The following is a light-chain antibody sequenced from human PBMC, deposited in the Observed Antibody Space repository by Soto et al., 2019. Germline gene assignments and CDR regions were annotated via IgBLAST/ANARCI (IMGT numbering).Light chain of an antibody. CDR1: QSVSSSY. CDR3: QQSSSSPIT. V-gene: IGKV3-20*01. Sequence: DIVMTPSPESLSVSLGERATLSCRASQSVSSSYLAWYQQKPGQAPRLLIYGASSRATDTPDRFSGSGSGTDFTLTISRLEAEDFAVYYCQQSSSSPITFGQGTRLEI. J-gene: IGKJ5*01. CDR2: GAS.